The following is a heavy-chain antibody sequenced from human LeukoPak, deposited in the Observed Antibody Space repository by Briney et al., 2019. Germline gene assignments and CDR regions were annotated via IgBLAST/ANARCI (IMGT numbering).Heavy chain of an antibody. CDR3: ARDQEGFDY. J-gene: IGHJ4*02. Sequence: ASVKVSCKASGYTFTNNYLHWVRQAPGQGLEWMGMIYPRDGSTSYAQNFQGGVTVTRDTSTTTVHMELRGLRSEDTAVYYCARDQEGFDYWGQGTVVTVSS. V-gene: IGHV1-46*01. CDR1: GYTFTNNY. CDR2: IYPRDGST.